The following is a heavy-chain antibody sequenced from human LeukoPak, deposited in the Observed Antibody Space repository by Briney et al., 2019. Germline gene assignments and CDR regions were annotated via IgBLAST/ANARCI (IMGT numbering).Heavy chain of an antibody. J-gene: IGHJ4*02. V-gene: IGHV3-30-3*01. Sequence: GGSLRLSCAASGFTFGTYSMHWVRQAPGKGLEWVAVMSFDGSNKYYADSVKGRFTISRDNSKNTLYLQMNSLRAEDTAVYYCTRVCSSCWSLPFEYQGQGALVTV. CDR2: MSFDGSNK. CDR1: GFTFGTYS. CDR3: TRVCSSCWSLPFEY. D-gene: IGHD6-19*01.